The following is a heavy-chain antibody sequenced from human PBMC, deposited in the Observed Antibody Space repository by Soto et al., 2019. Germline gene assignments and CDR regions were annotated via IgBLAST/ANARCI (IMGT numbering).Heavy chain of an antibody. Sequence: QVQLVQSGAEVKKPGASVKVSCKASGYTFTSYYMHWVRQAPGQGLEWMGIINPSGGSTSYAQKFQGRVTMTRDRSTSTVYMELSSLGSEDTAVYYCARVVPQKEQQLVRGYNWFDPWGQGTLVTVSS. CDR1: GYTFTSYY. CDR2: INPSGGST. J-gene: IGHJ5*02. D-gene: IGHD6-13*01. CDR3: ARVVPQKEQQLVRGYNWFDP. V-gene: IGHV1-46*01.